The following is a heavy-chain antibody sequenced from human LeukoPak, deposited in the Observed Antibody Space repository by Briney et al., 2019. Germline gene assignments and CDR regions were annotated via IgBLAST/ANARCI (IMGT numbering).Heavy chain of an antibody. CDR2: IYTSGST. Sequence: SETLSLTXTVSGGSISSYYWSWIRQPAGKGLEWIGRIYTSGSTNYNPSLKSRVTMSVDTSKNQFSLKLSSVTAADTAVYYCARDLGAAAWEGFDYWGQGTLVTVSS. J-gene: IGHJ4*02. CDR1: GGSISSYY. D-gene: IGHD6-13*01. V-gene: IGHV4-4*07. CDR3: ARDLGAAAWEGFDY.